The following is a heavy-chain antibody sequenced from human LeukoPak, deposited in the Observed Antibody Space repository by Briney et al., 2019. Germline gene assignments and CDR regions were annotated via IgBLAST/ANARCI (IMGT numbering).Heavy chain of an antibody. V-gene: IGHV4-30-2*01. CDR3: AIGRLLRYFQH. Sequence: SETLSLTCAVSGGSISSGGYSWSWIRQPPGKGLEWIGEINHSGSTNYNPSLKSRVTISVDTSKNQFSLKLSSVTAADTAVYYCAIGRLLRYFQHWGQGTLVTVSS. J-gene: IGHJ1*01. D-gene: IGHD3-10*01. CDR2: INHSGST. CDR1: GGSISSGGYS.